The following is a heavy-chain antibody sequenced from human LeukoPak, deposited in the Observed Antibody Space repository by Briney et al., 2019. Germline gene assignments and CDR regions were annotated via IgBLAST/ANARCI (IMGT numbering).Heavy chain of an antibody. J-gene: IGHJ4*02. CDR3: ARLGFDWRFDY. V-gene: IGHV4-59*08. CDR2: IYYSGST. D-gene: IGHD3-9*01. Sequence: PSETLCLTCTVSGGSISSYYWSWVRQPPGKGLEGMGYIYYSGSTNYNPSLKSRVTISVDTSKNNFSLKLSSVAAADTAEYYCARLGFDWRFDYWGQGTLVTVSS. CDR1: GGSISSYY.